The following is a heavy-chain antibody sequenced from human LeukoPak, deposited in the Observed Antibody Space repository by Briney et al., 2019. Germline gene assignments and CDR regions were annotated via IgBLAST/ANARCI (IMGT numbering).Heavy chain of an antibody. CDR1: GGSISSSN. CDR2: ISSSSSTI. V-gene: IGHV3-48*01. J-gene: IGHJ4*02. Sequence: PSGTLSLTCAVSGGSISSSNWWSWVRQAPGKGLEWVSYISSSSSTIYYADSVKGRFTISRDNAKNSLYLQMNSLRAEDTAVYYCARGSTYYDSSGQVPFDYWGQGTLVTVSS. CDR3: ARGSTYYDSSGQVPFDY. D-gene: IGHD3-22*01.